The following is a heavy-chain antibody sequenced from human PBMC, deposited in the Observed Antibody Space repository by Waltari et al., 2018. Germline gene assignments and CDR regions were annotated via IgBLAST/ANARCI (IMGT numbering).Heavy chain of an antibody. J-gene: IGHJ4*02. D-gene: IGHD3-10*01. Sequence: QVQLVESGGGVVHPGGSLRLSCAASGFPFSTYAVHWVRQAPGKGLEWVAVISDDGRIKYNADSVEGRFTISRDNARNTMSLQMNSLTTEDTAVYYCARGGLEWFGELFDYWGQGTLVTVSS. CDR3: ARGGLEWFGELFDY. CDR1: GFPFSTYA. CDR2: ISDDGRIK. V-gene: IGHV3-30*01.